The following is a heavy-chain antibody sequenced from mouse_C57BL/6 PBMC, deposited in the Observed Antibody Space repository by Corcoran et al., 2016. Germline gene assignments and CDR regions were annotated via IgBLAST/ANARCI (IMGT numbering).Heavy chain of an antibody. CDR3: ARGCNYEYYYAMDY. Sequence: QVQLQQSGAELVKPGASVKISCKASGYAFSSYWMNWVKQRPGKGLEWIGQIYPGDGDTNYNGKFKGKATMTADKSSSTAYMQLSSLTSEDSAVYFCARGCNYEYYYAMDYWGQGTSVTVSS. D-gene: IGHD2-1*01. V-gene: IGHV1-80*01. CDR2: IYPGDGDT. J-gene: IGHJ4*01. CDR1: GYAFSSYW.